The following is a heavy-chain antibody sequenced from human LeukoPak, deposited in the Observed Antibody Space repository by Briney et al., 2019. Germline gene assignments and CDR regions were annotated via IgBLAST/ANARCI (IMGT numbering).Heavy chain of an antibody. D-gene: IGHD6-13*01. V-gene: IGHV1-2*02. CDR2: INPNSGST. CDR1: GYTFTGYY. J-gene: IGHJ6*03. CDR3: ARDGSIAAAGTQGYYMDV. Sequence: ASVKVSCKASGYTFTGYYMHWVRQAPGQGLEWMGWINPNSGSTNYAQKFQGRVTMTRDTSISTAYMELSRLRSDDTAVYYCARDGSIAAAGTQGYYMDVWGKGTTVTVSS.